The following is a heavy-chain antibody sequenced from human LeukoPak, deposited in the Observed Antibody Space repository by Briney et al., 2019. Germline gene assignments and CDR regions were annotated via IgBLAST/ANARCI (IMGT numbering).Heavy chain of an antibody. V-gene: IGHV4-38-2*02. CDR3: ASRSGWYFYYFDF. J-gene: IGHJ4*02. Sequence: SETLSLTCTVPGYSISSGYYWGWIRQPPGKGLEWIASIYHSGATYYNPSLKSRVTISVDTSKNQLSLKLGSVTAADTAVYYCASRSGWYFYYFDFWGQGTLVSVSS. D-gene: IGHD6-19*01. CDR1: GYSISSGYY. CDR2: IYHSGAT.